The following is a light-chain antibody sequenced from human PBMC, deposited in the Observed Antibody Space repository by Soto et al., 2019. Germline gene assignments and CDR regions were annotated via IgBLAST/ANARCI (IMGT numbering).Light chain of an antibody. CDR3: TSYTSSGAWV. Sequence: QSALTQPPSVSGSPGQSITISCTGTSGDVGGYNYVSWYQLDPGKAPKLIIYEVNNRPSGVSNRFSGSKSGNTASLTISGLQAEDEADYYCTSYTSSGAWVFGGGTKVTVL. CDR1: SGDVGGYNY. J-gene: IGLJ3*02. CDR2: EVN. V-gene: IGLV2-14*01.